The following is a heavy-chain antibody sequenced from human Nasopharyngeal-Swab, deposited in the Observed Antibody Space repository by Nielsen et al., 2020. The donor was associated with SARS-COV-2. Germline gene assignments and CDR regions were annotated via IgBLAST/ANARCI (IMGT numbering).Heavy chain of an antibody. CDR3: ARSHIVVVTDAFDI. CDR1: GGTFSSYA. Sequence: ASVKVSCKASGGTFSSYAISWVRQAPGQGLEWMGWINPNSGGTNYAQKFQGWVTMTRDTSISTAYMELSGLRSDDTAVYYCARSHIVVVTDAFDIWGQGTMVTVSS. J-gene: IGHJ3*02. V-gene: IGHV1-2*04. D-gene: IGHD2-21*02. CDR2: INPNSGGT.